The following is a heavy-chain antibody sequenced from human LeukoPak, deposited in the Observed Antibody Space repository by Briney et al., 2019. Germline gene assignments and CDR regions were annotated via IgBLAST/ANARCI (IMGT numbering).Heavy chain of an antibody. CDR3: TRRGWLGELFPGNV. Sequence: GGSPRLSCGASGFTFSSHWMSWVRQAPGKGLEWVANIKHDGSEKYYVDYLKGRFTISRDNAKNSLYLQMNSLRDEDTAVYYCTRRGWLGELFPGNVWGQGTLVTVSS. V-gene: IGHV3-7*01. CDR2: IKHDGSEK. D-gene: IGHD3-10*01. J-gene: IGHJ4*02. CDR1: GFTFSSHW.